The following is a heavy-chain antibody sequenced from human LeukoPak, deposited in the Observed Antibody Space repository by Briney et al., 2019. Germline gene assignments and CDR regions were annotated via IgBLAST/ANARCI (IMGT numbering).Heavy chain of an antibody. Sequence: GGSLRLSCAASGFTFSSYTMSWVRQAPGKGLEWVSAISGSGDSTYYADSVKGRFTISRDNSKNTLYLQVNSLRAEDTAVYYCAKAPVATIKRNWVDPWGQGTLVTVSS. V-gene: IGHV3-23*01. CDR2: ISGSGDST. J-gene: IGHJ5*02. CDR3: AKAPVATIKRNWVDP. CDR1: GFTFSSYT. D-gene: IGHD2-2*01.